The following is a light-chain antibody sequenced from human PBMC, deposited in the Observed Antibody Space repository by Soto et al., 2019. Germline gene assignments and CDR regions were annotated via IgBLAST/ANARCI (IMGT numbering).Light chain of an antibody. V-gene: IGLV1-40*01. CDR2: ANT. CDR1: SSNIGAGYD. CDR3: QSYDSRLNLRV. Sequence: QSVLTQPPSVSGAPGQRVTISCTGSSSNIGAGYDVHWYQQLPGTAPKLLIYANTNRPSGVPDRISGSKSGTSASLAITGLQADDEADYYCQSYDSRLNLRVCGTGTKVNVL. J-gene: IGLJ1*01.